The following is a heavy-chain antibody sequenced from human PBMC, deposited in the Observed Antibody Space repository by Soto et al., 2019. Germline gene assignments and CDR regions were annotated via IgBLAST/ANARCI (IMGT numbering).Heavy chain of an antibody. D-gene: IGHD5-12*01. CDR3: ASESVDRTSNFDS. V-gene: IGHV3-21*01. Sequence: EVQLVESGGGLVKPWGSLRLSCAASGFTFTRYSMNWVRQAPGKGLEWVASISSTTNYIYYADSMTGLFTVSRDNAKNAVYLEMNSLSAEDRAVYYCASESVDRTSNFDSWGQGTLVTVSS. CDR2: ISSTTNYI. J-gene: IGHJ4*02. CDR1: GFTFTRYS.